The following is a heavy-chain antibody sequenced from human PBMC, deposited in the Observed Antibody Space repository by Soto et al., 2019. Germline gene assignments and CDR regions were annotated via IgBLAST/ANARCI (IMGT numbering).Heavy chain of an antibody. CDR2: IIPIFGTA. Sequence: SVRVSCKXSGGTFSSYAISWVRQAPGQGLEWMGGIIPIFGTANYAQKFQGRVTITADESTSTAYMELSSLRSEDTAVYYCARDGGSSSSHYYYGMDVWGQGTTVTVSS. J-gene: IGHJ6*02. D-gene: IGHD6-6*01. CDR1: GGTFSSYA. V-gene: IGHV1-69*13. CDR3: ARDGGSSSSHYYYGMDV.